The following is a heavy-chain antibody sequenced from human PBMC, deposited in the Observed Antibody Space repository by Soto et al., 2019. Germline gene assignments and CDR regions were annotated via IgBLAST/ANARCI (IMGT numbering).Heavy chain of an antibody. J-gene: IGHJ5*02. D-gene: IGHD2-2*01. CDR1: GGSISSYY. CDR3: ARGEIGCSSTSCYLTSSWFDP. Sequence: SETLSLTCTVSGGSISSYYWSWIRQPPGKGLEWIGYIYYSGSTNYNPSLKSRVTISVDTSKNQFSLKLSSLRSEDTAVYYCARGEIGCSSTSCYLTSSWFDPWGQGTLVTVSS. CDR2: IYYSGST. V-gene: IGHV4-59*01.